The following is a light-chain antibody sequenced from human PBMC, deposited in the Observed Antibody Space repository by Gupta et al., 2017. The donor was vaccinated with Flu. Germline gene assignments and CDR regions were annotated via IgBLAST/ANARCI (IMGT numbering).Light chain of an antibody. CDR2: KAS. CDR1: QSISSW. J-gene: IGKJ1*01. CDR3: QQYNSNSPGRT. V-gene: IGKV1-5*03. Sequence: DIQMTQSPSTLSASVGDRVTITCRASQSISSWLAWYQQKPGKAPKLLIYKASSLESGVPSRFSGSGSGTEFTLTISSLQPDDFATYYCQQYNSNSPGRTFGQGTKVEIK.